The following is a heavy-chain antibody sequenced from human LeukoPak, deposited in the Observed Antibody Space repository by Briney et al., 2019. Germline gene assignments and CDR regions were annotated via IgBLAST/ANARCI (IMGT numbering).Heavy chain of an antibody. CDR1: GFTFSSYW. D-gene: IGHD3-3*01. J-gene: IGHJ4*02. V-gene: IGHV3-7*01. Sequence: PGGSLRLSCAASGFTFSSYWMSWVRQAPGKGLEWVANIKQDGSEKYYVDSVKGRFTISRDNAKNSLYLQMNSLRAEDTAVYYCARDTELRFLEWLFSFDYWGQGTLVTVFS. CDR3: ARDTELRFLEWLFSFDY. CDR2: IKQDGSEK.